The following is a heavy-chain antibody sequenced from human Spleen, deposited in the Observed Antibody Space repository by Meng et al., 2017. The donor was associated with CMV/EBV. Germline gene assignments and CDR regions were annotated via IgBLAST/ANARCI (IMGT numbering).Heavy chain of an antibody. D-gene: IGHD6-6*01. CDR2: ISGCYGTI. Sequence: FGFTFSTDAITGVRQAPGKGLEWVSSISGCYGTIYYADCVQGRFIITTDNSRNTVDLEMNSLRVEDTAFYYCAKDSGSFGLNWFDPWGQGTLVTVSS. J-gene: IGHJ5*02. CDR1: GFTFSTDA. CDR3: AKDSGSFGLNWFDP. V-gene: IGHV3-23*01.